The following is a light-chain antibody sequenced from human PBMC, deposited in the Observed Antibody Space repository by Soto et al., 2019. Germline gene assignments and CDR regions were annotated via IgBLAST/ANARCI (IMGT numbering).Light chain of an antibody. CDR1: QSVSSY. V-gene: IGKV3-11*01. Sequence: EIVLTQSPGTLSLSPGERATLSCRASQSVSSYLAWYQQKPGQAPRLPIYDASNRATGIPARSSGSGSGTDFTLTISSLEPEDFAVYYCQQRSNSFTFGPGTKVDIK. J-gene: IGKJ3*01. CDR3: QQRSNSFT. CDR2: DAS.